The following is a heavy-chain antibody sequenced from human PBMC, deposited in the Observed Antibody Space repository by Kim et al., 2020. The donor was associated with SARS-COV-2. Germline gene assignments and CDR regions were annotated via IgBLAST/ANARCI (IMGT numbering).Heavy chain of an antibody. CDR1: GFSVIDSY. CDR2: IGNGGSAL. Sequence: GGSLRLSCEGSGFSVIDSYMSWIRQAPGKGLEWVSYIGNGGSALYYVDSVKGRFTISGDRAKNSVFLQMNSLRVEDTASYYCARVGHSSGPDYWGQGVLV. D-gene: IGHD6-19*01. V-gene: IGHV3-11*01. CDR3: ARVGHSSGPDY. J-gene: IGHJ4*02.